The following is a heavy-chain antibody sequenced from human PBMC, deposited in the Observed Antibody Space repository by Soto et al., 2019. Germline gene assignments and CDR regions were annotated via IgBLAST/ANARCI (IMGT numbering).Heavy chain of an antibody. J-gene: IGHJ4*02. CDR2: ISERGEST. Sequence: EVQVLESGGGLVQPGGSLRLSCAVSGFTFSSYDISWVRQAPGKGLEWVSAISERGESTYYADSVRGRFTISRDNTQSPMYLEIKNLRAEDTAVYYCGTVPIVTGPTVDHWGQGTLVTVSS. CDR1: GFTFSSYD. V-gene: IGHV3-23*01. D-gene: IGHD1-26*01. CDR3: GTVPIVTGPTVDH.